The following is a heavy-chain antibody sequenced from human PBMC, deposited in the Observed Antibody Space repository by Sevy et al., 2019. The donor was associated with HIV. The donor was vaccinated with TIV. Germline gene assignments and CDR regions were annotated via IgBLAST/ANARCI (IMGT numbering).Heavy chain of an antibody. CDR1: EITFSSHA. CDR2: IFGSGGVT. Sequence: GGSLRLSCAASEITFSSHAMSWVRQAPGKGLEWVSTIFGSGGVTYYADSVKGRFTISRDYSKNTLYLQMDSLRAEDTAVYYCAGGRYDSSGSFDAFDLWGQGTTVTVSS. V-gene: IGHV3-23*01. CDR3: AGGRYDSSGSFDAFDL. J-gene: IGHJ3*01. D-gene: IGHD3-22*01.